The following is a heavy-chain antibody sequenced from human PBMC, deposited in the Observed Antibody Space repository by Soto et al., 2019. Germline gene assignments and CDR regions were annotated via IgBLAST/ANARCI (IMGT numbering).Heavy chain of an antibody. Sequence: EGQLLESGGGLVQPGGSLRLSCEASGFTFSSYAMSWVRQAPGRGLEWVSSISGSGGSTYHADSVNGRFTISRDNSKNTVFLQMNSLRAEDTAVYYCAKDSPYSASYKEDGFDIWGQGSLVTVSS. V-gene: IGHV3-23*01. D-gene: IGHD1-26*01. CDR1: GFTFSSYA. CDR3: AKDSPYSASYKEDGFDI. J-gene: IGHJ3*02. CDR2: ISGSGGST.